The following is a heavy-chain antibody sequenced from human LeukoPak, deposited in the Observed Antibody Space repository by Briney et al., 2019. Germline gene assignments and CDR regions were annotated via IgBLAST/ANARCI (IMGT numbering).Heavy chain of an antibody. D-gene: IGHD6-13*01. J-gene: IGHJ5*02. CDR3: ARGGPGYSSSWSDH. CDR2: INHSGST. V-gene: IGHV4-34*01. CDR1: GGSFSGYY. Sequence: SETLSLTCAVYGGSFSGYYWSWIRQPPGKGLEWIGEINHSGSTNYNPSLKSRVTISVDTSKNQFSLKLSSVTAAGTAVYYCARGGPGYSSSWSDHWGQGPLVTVSS.